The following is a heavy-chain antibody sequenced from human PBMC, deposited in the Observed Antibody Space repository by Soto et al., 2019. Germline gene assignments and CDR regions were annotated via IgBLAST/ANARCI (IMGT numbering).Heavy chain of an antibody. Sequence: PGGSLRLSCAASGFTFSSYAMSWVRQAPGKGLEWVSAVSGSGGSTHYVDSVKGRFTISRDNSKNTLYLQMTSLRAEDTAVYYCATRLTLVRGVIVTGPYFGYWGQGTQVTVSS. D-gene: IGHD3-10*01. CDR2: VSGSGGST. CDR1: GFTFSSYA. CDR3: ATRLTLVRGVIVTGPYFGY. V-gene: IGHV3-23*01. J-gene: IGHJ4*02.